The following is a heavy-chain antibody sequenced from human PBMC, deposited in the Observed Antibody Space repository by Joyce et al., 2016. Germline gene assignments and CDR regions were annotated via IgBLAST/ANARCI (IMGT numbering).Heavy chain of an antibody. CDR3: ARPAVDSSGYYYFDD. D-gene: IGHD3-22*01. CDR2: SRSKPNGYAT. CDR1: GFTLSDSA. J-gene: IGHJ4*02. Sequence: EVQLVESGGGLVQPGGSLKLFCGASGFTLSDSAVHWVRQSSGRGLEWLGRSRSKPNGYATLYAASVKGRFTISRDDSGNTAYLQMISLKTEDTALYYCARPAVDSSGYYYFDDWGQGTLVTVSP. V-gene: IGHV3-73*02.